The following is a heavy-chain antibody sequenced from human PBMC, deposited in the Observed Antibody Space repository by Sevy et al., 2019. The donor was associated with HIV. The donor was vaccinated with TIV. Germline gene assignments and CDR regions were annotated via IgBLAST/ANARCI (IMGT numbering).Heavy chain of an antibody. CDR3: ARVTVVYTPWGSMIASGVFDI. CDR1: GFTFSSYE. J-gene: IGHJ3*02. D-gene: IGHD3-16*01. V-gene: IGHV3-48*03. CDR2: ISTSGSIK. Sequence: GGSLRLSCAASGFTFSSYEMNWVRQAPGKGLEWVSYISTSGSIKYYADSVKGRFTISRDNAKKSLYLQMNSLRAEDTAVYDCARVTVVYTPWGSMIASGVFDIWGQGTMVTVSS.